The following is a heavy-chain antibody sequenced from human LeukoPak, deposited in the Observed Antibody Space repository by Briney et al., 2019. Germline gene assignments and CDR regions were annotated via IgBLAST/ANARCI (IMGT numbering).Heavy chain of an antibody. V-gene: IGHV3-66*02. CDR1: GFTVSSNY. J-gene: IGHJ3*02. Sequence: PGGSLRLSCAASGFTVSSNYMSWVRQAPGKGLEWVSVIYSGGSTYYADSVEGRFTISRDNSKNTLYLQMNSLRAEDTAVYYCARELIDPRAFDIWGQGTMVTVSS. CDR2: IYSGGST. D-gene: IGHD3-16*02. CDR3: ARELIDPRAFDI.